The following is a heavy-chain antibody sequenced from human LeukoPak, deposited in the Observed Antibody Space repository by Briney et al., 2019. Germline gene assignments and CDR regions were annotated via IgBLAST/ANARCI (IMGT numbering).Heavy chain of an antibody. Sequence: ASVKVSCKASGYTFTSYGISWVRQAPGQGLEWMGWISAYNGNTNYAQNLQGRVTMTTDTSTSTAYMELRSLRSDDTAVYYCARDLKRGYSSGRYSWGTGSSNDYWGQGTLVTVSS. D-gene: IGHD6-19*01. CDR1: GYTFTSYG. V-gene: IGHV1-18*01. J-gene: IGHJ4*02. CDR3: ARDLKRGYSSGRYSWGTGSSNDY. CDR2: ISAYNGNT.